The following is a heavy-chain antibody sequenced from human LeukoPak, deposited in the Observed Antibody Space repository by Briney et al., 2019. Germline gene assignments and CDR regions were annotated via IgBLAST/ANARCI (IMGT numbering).Heavy chain of an antibody. J-gene: IGHJ6*03. V-gene: IGHV3-30*04. CDR2: ISYDGSNK. Sequence: PGGSLRLSCAASGFTFSSYAMHWVRQAPGRGLEWVTIISYDGSNKYYADSVKGRFTISRDNSKNTLYLQMNSLRAEDTAVYYCARDLPRYYYYMDVWGKGTTVTVSS. CDR1: GFTFSSYA. CDR3: ARDLPRYYYYMDV.